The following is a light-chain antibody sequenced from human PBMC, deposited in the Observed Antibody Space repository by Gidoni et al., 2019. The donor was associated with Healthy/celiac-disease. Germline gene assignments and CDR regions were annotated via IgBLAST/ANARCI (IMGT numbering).Light chain of an antibody. V-gene: IGKV1-39*01. Sequence: DIQMTQSPSSLSASVGDRVTITCRASQSISSYLNWYQQKPGKAPKLLIYAASSLQSGVPSRFSGSGSGTDFTLTISSLQPEDFATYYCQQSYSTPPVFGPGTKVEIK. J-gene: IGKJ3*01. CDR3: QQSYSTPPV. CDR1: QSISSY. CDR2: AAS.